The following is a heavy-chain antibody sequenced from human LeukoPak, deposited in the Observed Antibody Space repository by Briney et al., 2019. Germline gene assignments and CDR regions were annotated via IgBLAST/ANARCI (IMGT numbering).Heavy chain of an antibody. Sequence: GGTLRLSRAASVDTFSIYGMSRVPEAPGKGLECVSDISGSGGSTYYADSVKGRFTISRDNSKNTLYLPKNTLRGEDTALYYCAREVRAGEQGGLYFDFWGQGTLVTVSS. CDR1: VDTFSIYG. J-gene: IGHJ4*02. D-gene: IGHD1/OR15-1a*01. CDR2: ISGSGGST. CDR3: AREVRAGEQGGLYFDF. V-gene: IGHV3-23*01.